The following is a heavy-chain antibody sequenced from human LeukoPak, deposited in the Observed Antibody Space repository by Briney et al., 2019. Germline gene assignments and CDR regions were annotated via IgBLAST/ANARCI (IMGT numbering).Heavy chain of an antibody. CDR2: IIPIFGIA. D-gene: IGHD3-22*01. Sequence: SVKVSCKASGGTCSSYAISWVRQAPGQGLEWMGRIIPIFGIANYAQKFQGRVTITADKSTSTAYMELSSLRSEDTAVYYCAAGGDSSGLDYWGQGTLVTVSS. J-gene: IGHJ4*02. V-gene: IGHV1-69*04. CDR3: AAGGDSSGLDY. CDR1: GGTCSSYA.